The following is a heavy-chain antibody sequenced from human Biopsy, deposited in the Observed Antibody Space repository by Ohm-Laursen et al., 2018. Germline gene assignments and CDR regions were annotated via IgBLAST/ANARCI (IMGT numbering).Heavy chain of an antibody. D-gene: IGHD3-9*01. J-gene: IGHJ1*01. CDR1: GGTFSNYG. CDR3: ATKLTGYFHH. CDR2: NIPILGTG. V-gene: IGHV1-69*06. Sequence: SVKVSCKAPGGTFSNYGVNWVRQAPGQGLEWLGGNIPILGTGNYAQKFQDRVTVAADTSTSTATMELRSLRSDDTSVYYCATKLTGYFHHWGQGALGIVSS.